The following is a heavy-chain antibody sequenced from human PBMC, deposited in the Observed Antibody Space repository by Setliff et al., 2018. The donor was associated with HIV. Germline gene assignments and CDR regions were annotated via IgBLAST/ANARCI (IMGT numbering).Heavy chain of an antibody. CDR2: IYTSGST. J-gene: IGHJ6*03. Sequence: LSLPCTVSGSSISSGSYYWSWIRQPAGKGLEWIGHIYTSGSTNYNPSLKSRVTISVDTSKNQFSLKLSSVPAADTAVYYCARDHPANYYDSSGYPLYYYYMDVWGKGTTVTVS. CDR3: ARDHPANYYDSSGYPLYYYYMDV. V-gene: IGHV4-61*09. D-gene: IGHD3-22*01. CDR1: GSSISSGSYY.